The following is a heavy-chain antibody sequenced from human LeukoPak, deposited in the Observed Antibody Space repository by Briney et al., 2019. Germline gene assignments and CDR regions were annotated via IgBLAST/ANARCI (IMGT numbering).Heavy chain of an antibody. J-gene: IGHJ4*02. D-gene: IGHD2-2*01. CDR3: ALGPTYHPIDY. Sequence: SETLSLTCTVSGGSISSSNYYWGWIRQPPGKGLERIARIHHRRTTHNHPSPQSRSTITVDTTQYRFSVKLSSLTAGYTSVYYCALGPTYHPIDYGGQGTLVTVPS. CDR2: IHHRRTT. V-gene: IGHV4-39*02. CDR1: GGSISSSNYY.